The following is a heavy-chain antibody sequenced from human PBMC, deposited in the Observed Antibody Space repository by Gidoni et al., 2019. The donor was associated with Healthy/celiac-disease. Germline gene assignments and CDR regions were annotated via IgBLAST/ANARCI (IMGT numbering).Heavy chain of an antibody. CDR1: GFTFRSDW. D-gene: IGHD3-16*02. CDR2: IKQDGSEK. V-gene: IGHV3-7*01. J-gene: IGHJ4*02. CDR3: AREDNDDYIWGSYRYTDY. Sequence: EVQLVESGGGLVQPGGSLRLSCAASGFTFRSDWMSWVRQAPGKGLEWVANIKQDGSEKYYVDSVKGRFTISRDNAKNSLYLQMNSLRAEDTAVYYCAREDNDDYIWGSYRYTDYWGQGTLVTVSS.